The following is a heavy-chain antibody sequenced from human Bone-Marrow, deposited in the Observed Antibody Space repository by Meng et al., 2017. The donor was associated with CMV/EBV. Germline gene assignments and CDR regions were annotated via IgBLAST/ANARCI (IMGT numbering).Heavy chain of an antibody. V-gene: IGHV4-39*07. CDR1: GGSISSSSYY. J-gene: IGHJ4*02. CDR3: ARDPPVPTAGGFDY. CDR2: IYYSGST. D-gene: IGHD6-13*01. Sequence: QLQLQESGPGLGKPSETLSLTCTVSGGSISSSSYYWGWIRQPPGKGLEWIGSIYYSGSTYYNPSLKSRVTISVDTSKNQFSLKLSSVTAADTAVYYCARDPPVPTAGGFDYWGQGTLVTVSS.